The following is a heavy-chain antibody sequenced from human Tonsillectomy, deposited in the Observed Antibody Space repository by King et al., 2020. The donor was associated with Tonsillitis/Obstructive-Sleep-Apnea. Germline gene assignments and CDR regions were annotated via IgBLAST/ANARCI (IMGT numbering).Heavy chain of an antibody. D-gene: IGHD3-10*01. CDR3: AKEALTMFRGDPSDAFDV. J-gene: IGHJ3*01. CDR1: GFTFDDYA. V-gene: IGHV3-9*01. CDR2: ISWNSGNI. Sequence: VQSGRSLRLSCAASGFTFDDYAMHWVRQAPGKGLEWVSVISWNSGNIGYADSVKGRFTISRDNAKNSLYLQMNSLRAEDTALYYCAKEALTMFRGDPSDAFDVWGQGTMVTVSS.